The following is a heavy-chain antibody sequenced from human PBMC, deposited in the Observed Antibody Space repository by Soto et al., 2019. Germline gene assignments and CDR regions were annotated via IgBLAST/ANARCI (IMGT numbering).Heavy chain of an antibody. V-gene: IGHV3-30-3*01. CDR3: XXDRFIAVAGTLDY. J-gene: IGHJ4*02. CDR1: GFTFSSYA. D-gene: IGHD6-19*01. CDR2: ISYDGSNK. Sequence: QVQLVESGGGVVQPGRSLRLSCAASGFTFSSYAMHWVRQAPGKGLEWVAVISYDGSNKYYADSVKGRFTISRDNSKXXXXXXMNXXXXXXXXXXXXXXDRFIAVAGTLDYWGQGTLVTVSS.